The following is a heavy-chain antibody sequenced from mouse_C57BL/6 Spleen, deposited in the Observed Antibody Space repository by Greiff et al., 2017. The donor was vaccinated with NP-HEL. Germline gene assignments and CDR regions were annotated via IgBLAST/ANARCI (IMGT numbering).Heavy chain of an antibody. Sequence: VQLQQSGAELARPGASVKLSCKASGYTFTSYGISWVKQRTGQGLEWIGEIYPRSGNTYYNEKFKGKATLTADKSSSTAYMELRSQTSEDSAGYFCARYDYGSPDYRGQGTTRTVSS. CDR2: IYPRSGNT. CDR1: GYTFTSYG. CDR3: ARYDYGSPDY. J-gene: IGHJ2*01. D-gene: IGHD1-1*01. V-gene: IGHV1-81*01.